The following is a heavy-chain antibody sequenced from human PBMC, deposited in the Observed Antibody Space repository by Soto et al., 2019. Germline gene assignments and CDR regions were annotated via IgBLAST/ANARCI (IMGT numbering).Heavy chain of an antibody. CDR1: VYTFTSYD. V-gene: IGHV1-8*01. J-gene: IGHJ3*02. Sequence: ASVKVSCTASVYTFTSYDINWVRQATGQGLEWMGWMNPNSGNTGYAQKFQGRVTMTRNTSISTAYMELSSLRSEDTAVYYCASHYCSSTSCYARGAFDIWGQGTMVTVSS. CDR3: ASHYCSSTSCYARGAFDI. D-gene: IGHD2-2*01. CDR2: MNPNSGNT.